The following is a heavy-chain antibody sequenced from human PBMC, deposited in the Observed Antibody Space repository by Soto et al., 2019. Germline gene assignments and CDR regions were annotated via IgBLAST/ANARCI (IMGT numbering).Heavy chain of an antibody. CDR2: INQDGSEK. CDR1: ESTVSRDW. D-gene: IGHD1-26*01. Sequence: EVHLVESGGGLVQTGGSLRLSCAIFESTVSRDWMNWVRQAPGKGLEWVAHINQDGSEKYYVDSVKGRFTISRDNAKKALYLQRNILRPADTAMYYCSGGVGDAFWGQGTVVTVSS. J-gene: IGHJ4*02. CDR3: SGGVGDAF. V-gene: IGHV3-7*04.